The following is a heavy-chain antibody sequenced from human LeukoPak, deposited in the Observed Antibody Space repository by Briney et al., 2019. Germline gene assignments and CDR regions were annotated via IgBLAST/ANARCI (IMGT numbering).Heavy chain of an antibody. CDR1: GFTFSSYS. J-gene: IGHJ5*02. Sequence: GGSLRLSCAASGFTFSSYSMNWVRQAPGKGLEWVSSISSSSSYIYYADSVKGRFTISRDNAKNSLYLQMNSLRAEDTAVYYCVRDRGGGSGYSRYFDLWGQGTLVTVSS. D-gene: IGHD3-22*01. CDR2: ISSSSSYI. V-gene: IGHV3-21*01. CDR3: VRDRGGGSGYSRYFDL.